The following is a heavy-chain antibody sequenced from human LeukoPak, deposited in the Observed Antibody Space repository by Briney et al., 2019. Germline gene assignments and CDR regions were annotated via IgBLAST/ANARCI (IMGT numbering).Heavy chain of an antibody. CDR1: GFTFSSYE. CDR3: ARDRWNFDY. J-gene: IGHJ4*02. CDR2: ISSSGATI. D-gene: IGHD4-23*01. V-gene: IGHV3-48*03. Sequence: PGGSLRLSCAASGFTFSSYEMNWVRQAPGKGLEWVSYISSSGATIYYADSVKGRFTISRDNAKNTLYLQVNSLRAEDTAVYYCARDRWNFDYWGQGTLVTVSS.